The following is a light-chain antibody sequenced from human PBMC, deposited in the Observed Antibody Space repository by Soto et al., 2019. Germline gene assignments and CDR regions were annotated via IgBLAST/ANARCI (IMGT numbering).Light chain of an antibody. CDR2: GAS. V-gene: IGKV1-9*01. CDR3: QQLNTFPPFFT. J-gene: IGKJ3*01. Sequence: DIQLTQSPSFLSASVGDRVTITCRASQGIRSYLAWYQQRPGKAPELLIYGASTLRPGGASRFSGSGSGTEFPLTISSLQPEDFATYFWQQLNTFPPFFTFGPGTKVDIK. CDR1: QGIRSY.